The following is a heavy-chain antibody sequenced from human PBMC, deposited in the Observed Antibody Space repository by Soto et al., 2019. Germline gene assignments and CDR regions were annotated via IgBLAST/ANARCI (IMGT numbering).Heavy chain of an antibody. CDR3: AKDAGDIEVVPAAHLDY. CDR1: GFTFSSYA. CDR2: ISGSGGST. J-gene: IGHJ4*02. D-gene: IGHD2-2*01. V-gene: IGHV3-23*01. Sequence: EVQLLESGGGLVQPGGSLRLSCAASGFTFSSYAMSWVRQAPGKGLEWVSSISGSGGSTYYADSVKGRFTISRDNSKNTLYLQRNILRAEDTAVYYCAKDAGDIEVVPAAHLDYWGQGTLVTVSS.